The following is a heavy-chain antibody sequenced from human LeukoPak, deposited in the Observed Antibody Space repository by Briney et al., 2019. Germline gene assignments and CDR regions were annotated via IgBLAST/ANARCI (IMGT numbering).Heavy chain of an antibody. CDR2: ISGSGGST. D-gene: IGHD6-6*01. V-gene: IGHV3-23*01. Sequence: PGGSLRLSCEASGINFGYYGVHWVRQAPGKGLEWVSAISGSGGSTYYADSVKGRFTISRDNSKNTLYLQMNSLRAEDTAVYYCAKATPDSSSFDYWGQGTLVTVSS. CDR1: GINFGYYG. CDR3: AKATPDSSSFDY. J-gene: IGHJ4*02.